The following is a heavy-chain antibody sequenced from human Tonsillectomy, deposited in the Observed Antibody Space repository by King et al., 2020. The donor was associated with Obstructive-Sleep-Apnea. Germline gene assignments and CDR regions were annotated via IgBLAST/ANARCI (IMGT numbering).Heavy chain of an antibody. CDR1: GFTFSSYG. CDR3: AKSFNLRAGSGSPNYYYYYGMDV. CDR2: IRYDGSNK. Sequence: VQLVESGGGVVQPGRSLRLSCAASGFTFSSYGMHWVRQAPGKGLEWVAFIRYDGSNKYYADSVKGRFTISRDNSKNTLYLQMNSLRAEDTAVYYCAKSFNLRAGSGSPNYYYYYGMDVWGQGTTVTVSS. J-gene: IGHJ6*02. V-gene: IGHV3-30*02. D-gene: IGHD3-10*01.